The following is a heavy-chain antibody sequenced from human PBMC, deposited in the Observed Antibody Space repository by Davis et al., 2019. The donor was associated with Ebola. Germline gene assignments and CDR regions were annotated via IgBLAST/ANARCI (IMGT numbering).Heavy chain of an antibody. J-gene: IGHJ4*02. CDR1: GFTFTTYS. CDR3: ARAGMGAFDL. CDR2: ISSSSGHI. V-gene: IGHV3-21*01. Sequence: GGSLRLSCAGSGFTFTTYSFKWVRQVPGKGLEWISSISSSSGHIYYADSVKGRFTVSRDNAQNSMFLQMNSLGAEDTGIYFCARAGMGAFDLWGQGTLVTVAS. D-gene: IGHD1-26*01.